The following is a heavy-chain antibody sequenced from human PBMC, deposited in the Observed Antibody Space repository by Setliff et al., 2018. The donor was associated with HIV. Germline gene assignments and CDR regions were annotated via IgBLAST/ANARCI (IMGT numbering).Heavy chain of an antibody. CDR3: ARIEGYAYGSNWFDP. V-gene: IGHV4-59*01. J-gene: IGHJ5*02. Sequence: SETLSLTCTVSGGSISSYYWSWIRQPPGKGLEWIGYFYYSGSTNYNPSLKGRVTISADTSENQLSLKLSSLTAADTAVYYCARIEGYAYGSNWFDPWGQGTLVTVSS. D-gene: IGHD3-16*01. CDR1: GGSISSYY. CDR2: FYYSGST.